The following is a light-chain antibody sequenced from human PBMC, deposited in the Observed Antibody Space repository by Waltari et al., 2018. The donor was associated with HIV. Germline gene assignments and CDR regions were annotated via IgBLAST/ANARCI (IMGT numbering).Light chain of an antibody. V-gene: IGLV2-14*01. CDR3: SSYTNINTVV. J-gene: IGLJ2*01. Sequence: QSALTQPASVSGSPGQSITMSCTGATSDVGAYDYVSWYQQHPGKAPKLIIYEVTNLPSGVSNRFSGSKSGITASLTISGLQTEDEADYYCSSYTNINTVVFGGGTKLTVL. CDR1: TSDVGAYDY. CDR2: EVT.